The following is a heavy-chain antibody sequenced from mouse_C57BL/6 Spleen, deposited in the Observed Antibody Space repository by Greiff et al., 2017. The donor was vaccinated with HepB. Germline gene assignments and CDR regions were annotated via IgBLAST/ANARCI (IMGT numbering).Heavy chain of an antibody. V-gene: IGHV1-53*01. D-gene: IGHD4-1*01. CDR2: INPSNGGT. CDR3: ARRGGTGRYYFDY. J-gene: IGHJ2*01. CDR1: GYTFTSYW. Sequence: VQLQQSGTELVKPGASVKLSCKASGYTFTSYWMHWVKQRPGQGLEWIGNINPSNGGTNYNEKFKSKATLTVDKSSSTAYMQRSSLTSEDSAVYYCARRGGTGRYYFDYWGQGSTLTDSS.